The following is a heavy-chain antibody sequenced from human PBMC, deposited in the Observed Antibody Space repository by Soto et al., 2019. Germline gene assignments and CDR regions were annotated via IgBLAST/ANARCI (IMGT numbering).Heavy chain of an antibody. CDR3: ARVRYYDFWSGYPARGGNYGMDV. V-gene: IGHV3-33*01. CDR2: IWYDGSNK. Sequence: PGGSLRLSCAASGFTFSSYGMHWVRQAPGKGLEWVAVIWYDGSNKYYADSVKGRFTISRDNSKNTLYLQMNSLRAEDTAVYYCARVRYYDFWSGYPARGGNYGMDVWGQGTTVTVSS. CDR1: GFTFSSYG. J-gene: IGHJ6*02. D-gene: IGHD3-3*01.